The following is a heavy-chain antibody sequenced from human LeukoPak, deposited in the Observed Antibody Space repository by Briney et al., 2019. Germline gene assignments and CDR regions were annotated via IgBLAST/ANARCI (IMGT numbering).Heavy chain of an antibody. CDR2: IYYSGST. Sequence: SQTLSLTCTVSGGSISSGDYYWSWIRQPPGKGLEWIGYIYYSGSTYYNPSLKSRVTISVDTSKNQFSLKLSSVTAADTAVYYCARGSQTHDAFDIWGQGTMVTVSS. CDR3: ARGSQTHDAFDI. J-gene: IGHJ3*02. CDR1: GGSISSGDYY. V-gene: IGHV4-30-4*01.